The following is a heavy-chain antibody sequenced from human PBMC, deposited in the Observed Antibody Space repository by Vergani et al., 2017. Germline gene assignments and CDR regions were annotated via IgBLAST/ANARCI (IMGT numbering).Heavy chain of an antibody. CDR2: IFPSGNS. V-gene: IGHV4-30-2*02. Sequence: QLQLQESVSGLVKPSQTLSLTCAVSGDSITNGGFSWNWIRQPPGKGPEWIGYIFPSGNSDYNPSLKNRVSISLDKSKNQFSLTLTSVTAADTAVYYCASDTHSGQRADRWGQGILVTVTS. CDR1: GDSITNGGFS. D-gene: IGHD6-19*01. CDR3: ASDTHSGQRADR. J-gene: IGHJ5*02.